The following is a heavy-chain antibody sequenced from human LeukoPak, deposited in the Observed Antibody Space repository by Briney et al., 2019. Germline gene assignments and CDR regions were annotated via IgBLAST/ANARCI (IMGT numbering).Heavy chain of an antibody. CDR1: GFTFSRYW. D-gene: IGHD3-22*01. V-gene: IGHV3-7*02. CDR2: IKEDGSVK. J-gene: IGHJ4*02. Sequence: PGGSLRLSCAASGFTFSRYWMSWVRQAPGKGLEWVANIKEDGSVKYYVESVKGRFTISRDNAKNSPYLQMNSLRAEDTAVYYCAASITTFDYWGQGTLVTVSS. CDR3: AASITTFDY.